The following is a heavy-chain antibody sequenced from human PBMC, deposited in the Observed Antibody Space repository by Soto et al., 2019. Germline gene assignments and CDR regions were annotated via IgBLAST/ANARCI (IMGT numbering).Heavy chain of an antibody. CDR3: ARSSSPTDWFDP. V-gene: IGHV4-59*12. J-gene: IGHJ5*02. D-gene: IGHD6-13*01. CDR1: GGSISSYY. Sequence: PSETLSLTCTVSGGSISSYYWSWIRQPPGKGLEWIGYIYYSGSTNYNPSLKSRVTISVDTSKNQFSLKLSSVTAADTAVYYCARSSSPTDWFDPWGQGTLVTVSS. CDR2: IYYSGST.